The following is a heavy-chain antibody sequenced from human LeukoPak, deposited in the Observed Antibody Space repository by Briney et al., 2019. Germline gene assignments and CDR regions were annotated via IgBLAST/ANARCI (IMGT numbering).Heavy chain of an antibody. CDR2: IYPGDSDT. V-gene: IGHV5-51*01. CDR1: GYSFTSYW. CDR3: ARHPQDSSSSHHAFDI. Sequence: GESLKISCQGSGYSFTSYWIGWVRQMPGKGLEWMGIIYPGDSDTRYSPSFQGQVTISADKSISTAYLQWSSLKASDTAMYYCARHPQDSSSSHHAFDIWGQGTMVTVSS. J-gene: IGHJ3*02. D-gene: IGHD6-6*01.